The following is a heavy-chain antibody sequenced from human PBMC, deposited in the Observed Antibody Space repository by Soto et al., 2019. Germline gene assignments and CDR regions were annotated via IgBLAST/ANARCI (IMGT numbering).Heavy chain of an antibody. CDR1: GFTFSSYG. CDR2: IWYDGSNK. D-gene: IGHD2-15*01. Sequence: QVQLVESGGGVVQPGRSLRLSCAASGFTFSSYGMHWVRQAPGKGLEWVAVIWYDGSNKYYADSVKGRFTISRDNSKNTLYLQMNSLRAEDTAVYYXXXDGXXXGSCYSVGYWGQGTLVTVSS. CDR3: XXDGXXXGSCYSVGY. V-gene: IGHV3-33*01. J-gene: IGHJ4*02.